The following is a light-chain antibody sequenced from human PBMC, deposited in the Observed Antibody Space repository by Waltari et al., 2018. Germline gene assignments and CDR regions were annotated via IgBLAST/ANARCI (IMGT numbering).Light chain of an antibody. CDR1: RGITNY. CDR2: AAS. V-gene: IGKV1-27*01. J-gene: IGKJ1*01. Sequence: DIQMTQSPSSLSASVGDRVTITCRASRGITNYLVWYQQNPGKVPNLLIFAASTLQSGVPSRFSASGAGSDFTLTISSLQPEDAATYYCQQYDSVPPTFGQGTKVDIK. CDR3: QQYDSVPPT.